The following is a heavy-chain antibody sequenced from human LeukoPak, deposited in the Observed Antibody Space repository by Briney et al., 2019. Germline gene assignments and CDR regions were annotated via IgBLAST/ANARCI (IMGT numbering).Heavy chain of an antibody. CDR2: ISSSGSTI. J-gene: IGHJ4*02. Sequence: PGRSLRLSCAASGFTFSSYGMNWVRQAPGKGLEWVSYISSSGSTIYYADSVKGRFTISRDNAKNSLYLQMNSLRAEDTAVYYCARRRGYSGTNYFDYWGQGTLVTVSS. D-gene: IGHD5-12*01. V-gene: IGHV3-48*04. CDR3: ARRRGYSGTNYFDY. CDR1: GFTFSSYG.